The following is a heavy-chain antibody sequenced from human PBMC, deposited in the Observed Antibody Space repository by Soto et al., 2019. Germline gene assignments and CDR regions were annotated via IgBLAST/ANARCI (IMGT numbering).Heavy chain of an antibody. CDR2: ISYDGSNK. CDR1: GFTFSSYA. CDR3: ARGDRVPYYYYYGMDV. V-gene: IGHV3-30-3*01. J-gene: IGHJ6*02. Sequence: QVQLVESGGGVVQPGRSLRLSCAASGFTFSSYAMHWVRQAPGKGLEWVAVISYDGSNKYYADSVKGRFTISRDNSKNTLYLQMNGLRAEDTAVYYCARGDRVPYYYYYGMDVWGQGTTVTVSS.